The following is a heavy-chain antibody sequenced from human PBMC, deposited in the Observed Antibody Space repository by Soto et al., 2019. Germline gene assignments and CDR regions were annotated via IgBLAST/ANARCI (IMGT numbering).Heavy chain of an antibody. CDR1: GGTFSSYA. CDR3: GRAPLTMAVAGTKYFQH. Sequence: SVKVSCKASGGTFSSYAISWVRQAPGQGLEWMGGIIPIFGTANYAQKFQGRVTITADESTSTAYMELSSLRSEDTAVYYCGRAPLTMAVAGTKYFQHWGKGTLVTVSS. V-gene: IGHV1-69*13. J-gene: IGHJ1*01. CDR2: IIPIFGTA. D-gene: IGHD6-19*01.